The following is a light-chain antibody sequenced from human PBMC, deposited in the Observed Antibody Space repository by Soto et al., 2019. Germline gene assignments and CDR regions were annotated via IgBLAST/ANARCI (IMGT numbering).Light chain of an antibody. CDR2: DVS. V-gene: IGLV2-14*03. J-gene: IGLJ1*01. CDR3: SSYTSSSSYV. Sequence: QSVLTQPASVSGSPGQSITISCSGTSSDIGAYKYVSWYQHHPGKAPKLIIYDVSNRPSGVSDRFSGSKSGNTASLIIPGLQAEDEATYYCSSYTSSSSYVFGTGTKVTVL. CDR1: SSDIGAYKY.